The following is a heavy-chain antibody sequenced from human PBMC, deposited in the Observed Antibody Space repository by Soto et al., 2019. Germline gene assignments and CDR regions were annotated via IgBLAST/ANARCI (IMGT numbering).Heavy chain of an antibody. Sequence: SETLSLTCTVSGGSISSSSYYCGWIRQPPGKGLEWIGSIYYSGSTYYNPSLKSRVTISVDTSKNQFSLKLSSVTAADTAVYYCARHSGIAVAGTRGTFDYWGQGTLVTVSS. CDR2: IYYSGST. CDR1: GGSISSSSYY. V-gene: IGHV4-39*01. CDR3: ARHSGIAVAGTRGTFDY. J-gene: IGHJ4*02. D-gene: IGHD6-19*01.